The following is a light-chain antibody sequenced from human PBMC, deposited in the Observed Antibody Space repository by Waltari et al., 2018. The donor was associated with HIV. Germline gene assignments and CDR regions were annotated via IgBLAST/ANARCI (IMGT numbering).Light chain of an antibody. Sequence: QSALSQPASVSASPGQSLAIHCSGSASDLGRYNYVSWYQQHPDKSPRLILFDVNNRPSGISDRFSGSKSGTTASLTISTVETDDEADYYCASYTVNSTGVFGSGTKLTVL. CDR3: ASYTVNSTGV. J-gene: IGLJ1*01. V-gene: IGLV2-14*03. CDR2: DVN. CDR1: ASDLGRYNY.